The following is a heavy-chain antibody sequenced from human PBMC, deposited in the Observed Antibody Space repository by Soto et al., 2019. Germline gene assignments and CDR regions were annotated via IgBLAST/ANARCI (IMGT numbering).Heavy chain of an antibody. Sequence: GGSLRLSCAASGFTFSNNWIHWVRQAPGKGLVWVSGIKSDGSSTTYADSVKGRFTISRDNAKNTLYLQMNSLRAEDTAVYYCASAAPFNYGGNSGFDFWGQGTLVTVSS. J-gene: IGHJ4*02. V-gene: IGHV3-74*03. CDR2: IKSDGSST. CDR1: GFTFSNNW. CDR3: ASAAPFNYGGNSGFDF. D-gene: IGHD4-17*01.